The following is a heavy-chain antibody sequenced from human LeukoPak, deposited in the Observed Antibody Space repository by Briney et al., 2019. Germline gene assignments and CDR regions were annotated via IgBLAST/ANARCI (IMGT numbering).Heavy chain of an antibody. V-gene: IGHV4-34*01. CDR3: ARVWRYDFWGTYYFDY. CDR1: GGSFSGYY. CDR2: INHSGST. D-gene: IGHD3-3*01. Sequence: SETPSLTCAVYGGSFSGYYWSWIRQPPGKGPEWIGEINHSGSTNYNPSLKSRVTISVDTSKNQFSLKLSSVTAADTAVYYCARVWRYDFWGTYYFDYWGQGTLVTVSS. J-gene: IGHJ4*02.